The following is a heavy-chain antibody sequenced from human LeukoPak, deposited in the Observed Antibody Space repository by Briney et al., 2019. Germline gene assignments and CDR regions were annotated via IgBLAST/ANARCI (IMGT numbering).Heavy chain of an antibody. CDR3: AKRPVIDPKSITGTKWTLDY. D-gene: IGHD1-7*01. CDR2: ISSSGSTI. J-gene: IGHJ4*02. Sequence: GGSRRLSCAASGLNVSDSYMSWIRQAPGKGLEWVSYISSSGSTIYYADSVKGRFTISRDNAKNSLYLQMNSLRVEDTAVYYCAKRPVIDPKSITGTKWTLDYWGQGTLVTVSS. V-gene: IGHV3-11*04. CDR1: GLNVSDSY.